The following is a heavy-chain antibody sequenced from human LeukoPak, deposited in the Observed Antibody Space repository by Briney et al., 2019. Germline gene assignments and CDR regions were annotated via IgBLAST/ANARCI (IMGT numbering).Heavy chain of an antibody. V-gene: IGHV3-21*01. CDR3: AREGKDLRLGYYNSAVDV. J-gene: IGHJ6*02. Sequence: PGGSLRLSCAASGFPFSGYSLHWVRQAPGKGLEWVSSISSSGAYIAYADSVKARFTISRDNAKDSLYLQMNNLRAEDTAVYYCAREGKDLRLGYYNSAVDVWGQGTTVSVSS. CDR1: GFPFSGYS. CDR2: ISSSGAYI. D-gene: IGHD2-15*01.